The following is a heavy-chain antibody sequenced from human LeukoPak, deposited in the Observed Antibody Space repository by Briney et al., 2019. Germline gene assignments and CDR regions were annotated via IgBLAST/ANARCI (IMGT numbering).Heavy chain of an antibody. D-gene: IGHD2-21*01. CDR1: GFTFSRHG. CDR2: IWNDGSDK. CDR3: ARGCGGTPGCYIIDN. J-gene: IGHJ4*02. Sequence: PGRSLRLSCEASGFTFSRHGMHWVRQPPGKGLEWVAVIWNDGSDKYYGDSVKGRFTVSRDNSKNTLYLQMDSLRVEDTAVYYCARGCGGTPGCYIIDNWGQGTLVTVSS. V-gene: IGHV3-33*01.